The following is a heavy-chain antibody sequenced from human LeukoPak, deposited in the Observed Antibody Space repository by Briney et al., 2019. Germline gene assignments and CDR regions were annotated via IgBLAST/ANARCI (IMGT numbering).Heavy chain of an antibody. J-gene: IGHJ3*02. D-gene: IGHD3-22*01. CDR1: GYXFTGYY. V-gene: IGHV1-2*02. CDR2: INPNNGDA. CDR3: APDAAYHDSTGSDAFDI. Sequence: ASVKVSCKASGYXFTGYYIQWVRQAPGQGLEWLGWINPNNGDANYAQKFQGRVTMTRDTSITTAYMELSRLRSDDTAVYYCAPDAAYHDSTGSDAFDIWGQGTLVTVSS.